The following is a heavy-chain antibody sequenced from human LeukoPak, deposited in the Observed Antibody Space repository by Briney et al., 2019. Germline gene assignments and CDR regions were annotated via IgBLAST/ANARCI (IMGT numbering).Heavy chain of an antibody. J-gene: IGHJ4*02. Sequence: GGSLRLSCAASGFTSSAIHWVRQSPGKGLEWLAIISFDGAYRYYADSVKGRFTISRDISKDTFYLQMSSLTADDAALYYCAKDQQGGAGSGRFDYWGQGTLVTVSS. V-gene: IGHV3-30*04. D-gene: IGHD3-10*01. CDR1: GFTSSA. CDR3: AKDQQGGAGSGRFDY. CDR2: ISFDGAYR.